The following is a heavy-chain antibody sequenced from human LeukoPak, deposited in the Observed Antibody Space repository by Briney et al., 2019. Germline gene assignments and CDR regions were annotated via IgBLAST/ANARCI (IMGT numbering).Heavy chain of an antibody. CDR1: GDSISSGGYY. CDR2: IYHSGST. V-gene: IGHV4-30-2*01. Sequence: SQTLSLTCIVSGDSISSGGYYWSWIRQPPGKGLEWIGYIYHSGSTYYNPSLKSRVTISVDTSKNEFSLNLNSVIAADTAVYYCARGYVSSNWYKEDAFDVWGQGTMVTVSS. CDR3: ARGYVSSNWYKEDAFDV. J-gene: IGHJ3*01. D-gene: IGHD6-13*01.